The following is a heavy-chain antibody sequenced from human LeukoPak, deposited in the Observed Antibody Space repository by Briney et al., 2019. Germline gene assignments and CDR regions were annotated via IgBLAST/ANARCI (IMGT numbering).Heavy chain of an antibody. CDR1: GGSVTTDY. CDR3: ARGPLDSRYTYFDY. D-gene: IGHD3-16*02. J-gene: IGHJ4*02. Sequence: PSETLSLTWNVSGGSVTTDYWSWIRQPPGKGLEWIGYFSYSGSTNYNPSLKSRVTISVDTSKNQFSLKLSSVTAADKAVYYCARGPLDSRYTYFDYWGQGTLVSVAS. CDR2: FSYSGST. V-gene: IGHV4-59*02.